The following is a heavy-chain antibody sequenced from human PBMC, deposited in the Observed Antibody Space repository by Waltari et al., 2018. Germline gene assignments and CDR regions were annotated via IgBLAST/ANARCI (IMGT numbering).Heavy chain of an antibody. D-gene: IGHD1-26*01. CDR3: AREARGSYYGEDY. V-gene: IGHV1-2*02. CDR1: GGTFSSYA. CDR2: INPNSGGT. Sequence: QVQLVQSGAEVKKPGSSVKVSCQASGGTFSSYAIRWVRQAPGQGLEWMGGINPNSGGTNYAQKFQGRVTMTRDTAISTAYMELSRLRSDDTAVYYCAREARGSYYGEDYWGQGTLVTVSS. J-gene: IGHJ4*02.